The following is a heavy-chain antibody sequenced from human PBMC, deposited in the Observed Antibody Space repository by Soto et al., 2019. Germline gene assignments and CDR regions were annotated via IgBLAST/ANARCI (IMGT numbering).Heavy chain of an antibody. CDR2: ISYDGSNK. Sequence: PGGSLRLSCAASGFTFSSYAMHWVRQAPGKGLEWVAVISYDGSNKYYADSVKGRFTISRDNSKNTLYLQMNSLRAEDTAVYYCARGFPEQLVQNYFDYWGQGTLVTVSS. CDR1: GFTFSSYA. CDR3: ARGFPEQLVQNYFDY. J-gene: IGHJ4*02. V-gene: IGHV3-30-3*01. D-gene: IGHD6-6*01.